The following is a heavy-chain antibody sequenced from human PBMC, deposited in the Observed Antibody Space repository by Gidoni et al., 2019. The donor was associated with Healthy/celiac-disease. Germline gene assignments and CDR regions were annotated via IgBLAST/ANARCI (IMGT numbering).Heavy chain of an antibody. CDR2: IYWNDDK. CDR3: AHSYGDSGIAAAGFDY. CDR1: GYLRSTSGVG. V-gene: IGHV2-5*01. Sequence: QITLKESGSTLVKTTQTLTLTCTFPGYLRSTSGVGVGWIRQPPGKALEWLALIYWNDDKRYSPSLKSWLTITKDTSKNHVVLTMTNMDPVDTATYYCAHSYGDSGIAAAGFDYWGQGTLITVSS. J-gene: IGHJ4*02. D-gene: IGHD6-13*01.